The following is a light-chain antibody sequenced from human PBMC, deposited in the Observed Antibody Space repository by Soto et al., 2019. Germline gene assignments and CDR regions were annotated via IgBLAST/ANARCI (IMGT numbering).Light chain of an antibody. Sequence: QSVLTQPASVSGSPGQSITISCTGTSSDVGGYSYISWYQHNPGRAPKLMIYDVSNRPSGVSDRFSGSKSGNTASLTISRLQAEDEADYYYSSYTTSSTYVFGSGTKVTVL. CDR2: DVS. J-gene: IGLJ1*01. V-gene: IGLV2-14*03. CDR1: SSDVGGYSY. CDR3: SSYTTSSTYV.